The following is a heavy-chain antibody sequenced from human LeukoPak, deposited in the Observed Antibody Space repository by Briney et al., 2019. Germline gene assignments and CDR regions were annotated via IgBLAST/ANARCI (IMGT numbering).Heavy chain of an antibody. Sequence: RPGGSLRLSCAASGFTFSSYAMSWVRKAPGKGLEWVAVISYDGSTKYYADSVKCRFTISRDNSKNTLYLQMNSLRAEDTAVYYCARVWQQSSNWFDPWGQGTLVTVSS. CDR2: ISYDGSTK. V-gene: IGHV3-30-3*01. CDR1: GFTFSSYA. J-gene: IGHJ5*02. D-gene: IGHD6-13*01. CDR3: ARVWQQSSNWFDP.